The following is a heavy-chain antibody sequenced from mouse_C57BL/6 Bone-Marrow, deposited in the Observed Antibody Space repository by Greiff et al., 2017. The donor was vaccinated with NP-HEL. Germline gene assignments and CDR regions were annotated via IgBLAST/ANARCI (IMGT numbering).Heavy chain of an antibody. CDR1: GYSITSGYY. CDR3: ARLSSSGYNY. J-gene: IGHJ2*01. CDR2: ISYDGSN. V-gene: IGHV3-6*01. Sequence: EVKLLESGPGLVKPSQSLSLTCSVTGYSITSGYYWNWIRQFPGNKLEWMGHISYDGSNNYHPSLQNRISITRDTSTNQFFLKLNSVTTEDTATYYCARLSSSGYNYWGQGTTLTVSS. D-gene: IGHD3-2*02.